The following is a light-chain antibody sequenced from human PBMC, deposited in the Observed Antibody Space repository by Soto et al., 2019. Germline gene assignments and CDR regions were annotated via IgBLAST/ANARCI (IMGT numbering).Light chain of an antibody. CDR2: DVS. V-gene: IGLV2-11*01. J-gene: IGLJ3*02. CDR1: SSDVGGYSY. Sequence: QSALTQPRSVSGSPGQSVTISCTGTSSDVGGYSYVSWYQQHPGKAPKLIIYDVSKRPSGVPDRFSGSKSGNTASLTISGLQAEDEADFYCCSYAGSYNLVFGGGTKVTVL. CDR3: CSYAGSYNLV.